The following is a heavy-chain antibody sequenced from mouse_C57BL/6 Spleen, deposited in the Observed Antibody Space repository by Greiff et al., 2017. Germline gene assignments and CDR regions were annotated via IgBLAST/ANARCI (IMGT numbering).Heavy chain of an antibody. Sequence: EVQLLQSGPGLVKPSQSLSLTCSVTGYSITSGYYWYWILQYPGNKLEWMGYVSYDGSNNYNPSLKNRISITRDTSKNQSFLKLHSVTTEDTAAYDCARAGGYSYYYAYWGQGTTLTVSS. CDR2: VSYDGSN. D-gene: IGHD2-14*01. J-gene: IGHJ2*01. CDR3: ARAGGYSYYYAY. CDR1: GYSITSGYY. V-gene: IGHV3-6*01.